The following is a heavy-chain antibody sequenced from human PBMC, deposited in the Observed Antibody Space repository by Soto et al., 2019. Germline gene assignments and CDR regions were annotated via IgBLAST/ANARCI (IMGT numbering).Heavy chain of an antibody. CDR2: IYWDDDK. CDR3: AHRRESFYFDY. V-gene: IGHV2-5*02. D-gene: IGHD3-3*01. J-gene: IGHJ4*02. CDR1: GFSLSTSGVS. Sequence: QITLKESGPTLVQPTQTPTLTCTFSGFSLSTSGVSVGWIRQPPGKALEWLALIYWDDDKRYSPSLKSRLTITKDTSKKQVVLTMTNMDPVDTATYYCAHRRESFYFDYWGQGTLVTVSS.